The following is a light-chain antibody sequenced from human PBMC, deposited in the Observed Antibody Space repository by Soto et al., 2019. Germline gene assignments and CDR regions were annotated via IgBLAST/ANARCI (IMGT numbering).Light chain of an antibody. CDR2: SAS. CDR1: ETTANY. V-gene: IGKV1-39*01. CDR3: QQTYISPPT. Sequence: DIQITQSPPSLSASVGDRVTITCRASETTANYLNWYQHKPGKAPKLLIHSASSLQSGVPSRLSGRGSGTDFTLTINSLQPEDFATYSCQQTYISPPTFGGGTKVDIK. J-gene: IGKJ4*01.